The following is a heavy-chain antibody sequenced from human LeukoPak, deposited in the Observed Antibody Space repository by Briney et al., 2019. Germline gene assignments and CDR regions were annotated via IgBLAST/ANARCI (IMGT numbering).Heavy chain of an antibody. V-gene: IGHV4-59*08. CDR1: GGSFSGYY. J-gene: IGHJ3*02. CDR3: ARRGSSGYYYSNAFVI. D-gene: IGHD3-22*01. Sequence: SSETLSLTCAVYGGSFSGYYWSWIRQPPGKGLEWIGYIYYSGSTNYNPSLKSRVTISVHTSKNQFSLKLSSVTAADTAVYYCARRGSSGYYYSNAFVIWGQGTMVTVSS. CDR2: IYYSGST.